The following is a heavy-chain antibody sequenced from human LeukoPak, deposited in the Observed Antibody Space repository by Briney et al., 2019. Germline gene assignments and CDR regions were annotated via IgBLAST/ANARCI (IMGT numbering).Heavy chain of an antibody. J-gene: IGHJ4*02. CDR2: IYSSGST. D-gene: IGHD5-12*01. V-gene: IGHV3-66*03. CDR3: ARKLGRGYSGYDTPSGY. CDR1: GFTVSGNY. Sequence: TGGSLRLSCAASGFTVSGNYMSWVRQAPGKGLEWVSVIYSSGSTYYADSVKGRFTISRDNSKNTLYLQMNSLRAEDTAVYYCARKLGRGYSGYDTPSGYWGQGTLVTVS.